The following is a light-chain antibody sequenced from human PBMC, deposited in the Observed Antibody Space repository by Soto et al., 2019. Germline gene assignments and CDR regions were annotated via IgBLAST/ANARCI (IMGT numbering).Light chain of an antibody. J-gene: IGLJ2*01. CDR2: DVS. CDR1: SSDVGGYNY. V-gene: IGLV2-14*01. Sequence: QSALTQPASVSGSPGQSITISCTGTSSDVGGYNYVSWYQQHPGKAPKLMIYDVSNRPSWVSNRFSGSKSGNTASLTISGLQAEDEADYYCSSYTSSSTLAVFGGRTQLTVL. CDR3: SSYTSSSTLAV.